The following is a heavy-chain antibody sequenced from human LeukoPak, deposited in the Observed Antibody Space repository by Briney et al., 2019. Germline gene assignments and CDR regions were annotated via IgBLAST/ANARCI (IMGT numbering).Heavy chain of an antibody. CDR2: NNHSGST. J-gene: IGHJ4*02. Sequence: SETLSLTCTVSGGSISSHYWSWIRQPPGKGLEWIGENNHSGSTNYNPSLKSRVTISVDTSKNQFSLKLSSVTAADTAVYYCARRARARYFDYWGQGTLVTVSS. D-gene: IGHD6-6*01. CDR1: GGSISSHY. V-gene: IGHV4-34*01. CDR3: ARRARARYFDY.